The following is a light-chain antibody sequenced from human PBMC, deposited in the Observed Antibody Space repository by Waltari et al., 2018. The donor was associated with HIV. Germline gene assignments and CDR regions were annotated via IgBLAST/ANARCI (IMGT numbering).Light chain of an antibody. Sequence: IVMTLTPDSLAVSLGERATINCKSIQSVLYIFHNKNYLARYKQKPGQPPKLLSYWASTREYGVTDRFSGSGSATDFDLTSSGRQAEDVAVDYCQKYYSTATFSGGTKVEIK. CDR2: WAS. CDR3: QKYYSTAT. V-gene: IGKV4-1*01. J-gene: IGKJ4*02. CDR1: QSVLYIFHNKNY.